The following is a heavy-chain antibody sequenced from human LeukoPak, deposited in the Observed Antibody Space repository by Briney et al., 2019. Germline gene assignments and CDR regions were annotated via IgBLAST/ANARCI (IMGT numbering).Heavy chain of an antibody. CDR1: GFTFSNYG. CDR2: ITSGVGIT. Sequence: GGSLRLSCVASGFTFSNYGMNWVRQAPGKGLEWVSIITSGVGITYYADSVKGRFTISRDNSKNTLYLQMNSLRAEDTAVYYRAKGDYYDLDYWGQGTLVTVSS. V-gene: IGHV3-23*01. CDR3: AKGDYYDLDY. J-gene: IGHJ4*02. D-gene: IGHD3-22*01.